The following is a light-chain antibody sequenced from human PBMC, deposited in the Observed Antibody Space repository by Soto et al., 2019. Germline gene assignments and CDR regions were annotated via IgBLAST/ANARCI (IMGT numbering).Light chain of an antibody. Sequence: QSVLTQPPSASGTPWQRVTISCAGSSSNIGSNTVNWYQQLTGTAPKLLIYSNNQRPSGVPDRFSGSQSGTSASLAISGLQSDDEADYYCAAWDDSLPGYGFGPGTTLTVL. CDR2: SNN. J-gene: IGLJ1*01. V-gene: IGLV1-44*01. CDR3: AAWDDSLPGYG. CDR1: SSNIGSNT.